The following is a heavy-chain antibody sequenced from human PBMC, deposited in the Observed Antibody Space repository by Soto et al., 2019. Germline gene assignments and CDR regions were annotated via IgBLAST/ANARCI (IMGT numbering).Heavy chain of an antibody. CDR3: ARDLAITYYYDSSGYTTPDY. D-gene: IGHD3-22*01. CDR1: GFTFVSYV. J-gene: IGHJ4*02. CDR2: INSDGSST. V-gene: IGHV3-74*01. Sequence: PGGFLRLSCAASGFTFVSYVIHFCRQPPWKWLVWVSRINSDGSSTSYADSVKGRFTISRDNAKNTLYLQMNGLRAEDTAVYYCARDLAITYYYDSSGYTTPDYWGQGTLVTVSS.